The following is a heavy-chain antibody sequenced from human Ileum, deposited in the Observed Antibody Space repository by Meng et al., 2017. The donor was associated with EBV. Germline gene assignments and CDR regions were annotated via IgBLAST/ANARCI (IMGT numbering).Heavy chain of an antibody. Sequence: QVHVTESGPGLVKPSETLSRPCAVSGGSISRSDWWSWVRQPPGKGLEWIGETSHSGSTNYSPSLKSRVTISLDKSKNQLSLKLNSVTAADTAVYYCASSDYYRSDYWGQGTLVTVSS. CDR1: GGSISRSDW. D-gene: IGHD3-22*01. J-gene: IGHJ4*02. CDR3: ASSDYYRSDY. CDR2: TSHSGST. V-gene: IGHV4-4*02.